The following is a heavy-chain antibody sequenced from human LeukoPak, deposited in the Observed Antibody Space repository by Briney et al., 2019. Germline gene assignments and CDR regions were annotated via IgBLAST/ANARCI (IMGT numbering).Heavy chain of an antibody. Sequence: PGGSLRLSCAASGFTFSTYSMHWVRHAPGKGLVWVSYIKPDGSDTTYADSVKGRFTISRDNAKNTLYLQMNSLRAEDTAVYYCARDKDWLLYDYWGPGTLVTVSS. J-gene: IGHJ4*02. CDR1: GFTFSTYS. CDR3: ARDKDWLLYDY. D-gene: IGHD3/OR15-3a*01. CDR2: IKPDGSDT. V-gene: IGHV3-74*03.